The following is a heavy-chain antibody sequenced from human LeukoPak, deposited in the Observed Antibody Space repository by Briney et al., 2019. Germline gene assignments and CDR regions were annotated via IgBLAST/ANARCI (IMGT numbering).Heavy chain of an antibody. J-gene: IGHJ6*03. CDR1: GFTFSNYG. CDR2: IRYDGSNK. Sequence: GGSLRLSCAASGFTFSNYGMHWVRQAPGKGLEWVAFIRYDGSNKYYADSVKGRFTISRDNSKNTLFLQMNSLRAEDTAVYYCAKVGCGGDCSPYHHYMDVWGKGTTVTVSS. CDR3: AKVGCGGDCSPYHHYMDV. V-gene: IGHV3-30*02. D-gene: IGHD2-21*01.